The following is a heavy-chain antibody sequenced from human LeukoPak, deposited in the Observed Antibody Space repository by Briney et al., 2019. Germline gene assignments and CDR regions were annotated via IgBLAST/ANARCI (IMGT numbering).Heavy chain of an antibody. CDR2: ISSSGSTI. D-gene: IGHD3-22*01. Sequence: PGGSLRLSCAASGFTFSDYYMGWIRQAPGKGLGWVSYISSSGSTIYYADSVKGRFTISRDNAKNSLYLQMNSLRAEDTAVYYCARDYYYDSSGYCDYWGQGTLVTVSS. CDR3: ARDYYYDSSGYCDY. V-gene: IGHV3-11*04. CDR1: GFTFSDYY. J-gene: IGHJ4*02.